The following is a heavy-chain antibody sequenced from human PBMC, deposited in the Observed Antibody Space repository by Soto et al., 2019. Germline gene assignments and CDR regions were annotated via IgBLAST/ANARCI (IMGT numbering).Heavy chain of an antibody. CDR1: GYTFTSYG. CDR2: ISAYNGNT. V-gene: IGHV1-18*01. CDR3: XXXXXXYYDFDY. Sequence: QVQLVQSGAEVKKPGASVKVSCKASGYTFTSYGISWVRQAPGQGLEWMGWISAYNGNTNYAQKLQGRVTMTTDTSXXXXXXXXXXXXXXXXXXXXXXXXXXXYYDFDYWGQGTLVTVSS. D-gene: IGHD3-22*01. J-gene: IGHJ4*02.